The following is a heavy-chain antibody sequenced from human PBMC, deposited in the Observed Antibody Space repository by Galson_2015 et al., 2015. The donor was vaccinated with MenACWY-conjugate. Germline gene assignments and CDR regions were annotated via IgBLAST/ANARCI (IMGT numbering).Heavy chain of an antibody. CDR2: IFSTGGT. V-gene: IGHV4-59*08. Sequence: TLSLTCTVSGGSLTDFYWSWIRQPPGKGLEWIGYIFSTGGTNYNPSLKSRLTISLHTSRNQFSLTVNSVTAADTGVYYCARLKRAVATITLPPLHFYYGMDVWGRGTTVTVSS. CDR1: GGSLTDFY. CDR3: ARLKRAVATITLPPLHFYYGMDV. J-gene: IGHJ6*02. D-gene: IGHD5-24*01.